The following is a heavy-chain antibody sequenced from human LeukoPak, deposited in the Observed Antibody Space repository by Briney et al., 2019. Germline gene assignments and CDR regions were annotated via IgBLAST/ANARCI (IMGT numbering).Heavy chain of an antibody. D-gene: IGHD4-17*01. V-gene: IGHV4-59*12. CDR3: ARAARLRFFDY. Sequence: SETLSLTCTVSGGSISSYYWSWIRQPPGKGLEWIGFIYYSGSTNYNSSLKSRVTISVDTSKNQFSLKLSSVTAADTAVYYCARAARLRFFDYWGQGTLVTVSS. CDR1: GGSISSYY. CDR2: IYYSGST. J-gene: IGHJ4*02.